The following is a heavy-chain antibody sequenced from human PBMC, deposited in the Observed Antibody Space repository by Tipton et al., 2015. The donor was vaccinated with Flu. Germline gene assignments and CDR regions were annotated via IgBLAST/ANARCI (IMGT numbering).Heavy chain of an antibody. J-gene: IGHJ4*02. Sequence: TLSLTCTVSGGSISSYHWSWIRQPPGTGLEWIAYVYNSGSSNYNPSLKSRVTISVVTSKNQFSLKLSSVTAADTAVYYCAWAGGGYSFDYWGQGTLVTVSS. V-gene: IGHV4-59*01. CDR3: AWAGGGYSFDY. CDR1: GGSISSYH. D-gene: IGHD3-22*01. CDR2: VYNSGSS.